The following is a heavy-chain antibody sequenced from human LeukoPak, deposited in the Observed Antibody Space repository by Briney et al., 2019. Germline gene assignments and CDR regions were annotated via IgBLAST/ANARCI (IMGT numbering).Heavy chain of an antibody. J-gene: IGHJ4*02. CDR2: INHSGST. CDR1: GGSFSGYY. CDR3: ARGRSDWNYVVDY. D-gene: IGHD1-7*01. Sequence: SETLSLTCAVYGGSFSGYYWSWIRQPPGKGLEWIGEINHSGSTNYNPSLKSQVTISVDTSKNQFSLKLSSVTAADTAVYYCARGRSDWNYVVDYWGQGTLVTVSS. V-gene: IGHV4-34*01.